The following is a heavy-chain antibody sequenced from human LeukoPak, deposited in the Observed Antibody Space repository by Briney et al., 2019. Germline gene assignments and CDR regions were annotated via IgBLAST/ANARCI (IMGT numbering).Heavy chain of an antibody. CDR3: ARYCSSTSCYIGPH. J-gene: IGHJ1*01. V-gene: IGHV4-39*07. CDR1: GASVSSSNFY. Sequence: SETLSLTCTVSGASVSSSNFYWSWIRQPPGKGLEWIGNIYYTGSAYYNPSLKSRVTISVDTSKNQFSLKLSSVTAADTAVYYCARYCSSTSCYIGPHWGQGTLVTVSS. D-gene: IGHD2-2*02. CDR2: IYYTGSA.